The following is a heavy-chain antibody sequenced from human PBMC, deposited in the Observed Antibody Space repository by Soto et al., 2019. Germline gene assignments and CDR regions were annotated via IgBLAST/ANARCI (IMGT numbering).Heavy chain of an antibody. CDR1: GFTFSAYW. CDR3: ARGPRVSSTGTGAH. J-gene: IGHJ4*02. Sequence: GGSLRLSCAVSGFTFSAYWMHWVRQVPGKGLTWVSRISDDGSTATYADSVKGRFVISRDNAKNSLYLEMNTLRADDSGLYYCARGPRVSSTGTGAHWGRGTLVTVPS. D-gene: IGHD1-1*01. V-gene: IGHV3-74*01. CDR2: ISDDGSTA.